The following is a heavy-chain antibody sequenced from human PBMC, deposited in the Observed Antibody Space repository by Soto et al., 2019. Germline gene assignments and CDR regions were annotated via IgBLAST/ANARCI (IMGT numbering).Heavy chain of an antibody. V-gene: IGHV1-18*01. CDR1: GYTFTSYG. Sequence: QVQLVQSGAEVKKPGASVKVSCKASGYTFTSYGISWVRQAPGQGLEWMGWISAYNGNTNYAQKLQGRVTMTTDTSTSTAYRELRSLRSDDTAVYYCARDRGLSSWSDYYYGMDVWGQGTTVTVSS. J-gene: IGHJ6*02. CDR2: ISAYNGNT. D-gene: IGHD6-13*01. CDR3: ARDRGLSSWSDYYYGMDV.